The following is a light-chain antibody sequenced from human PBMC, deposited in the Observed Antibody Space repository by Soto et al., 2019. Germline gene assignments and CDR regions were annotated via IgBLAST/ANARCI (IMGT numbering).Light chain of an antibody. Sequence: DIQMTQSPSTLSASVGDRVTITCRASHRINSFLAWYQQKPGKAPKLLIYKAPSLHSGVPSRFSGSGSGTEFTLTISSLQPDDFATYYCQQYNGGYTFGQGTKLEIK. CDR2: KAP. CDR3: QQYNGGYT. J-gene: IGKJ2*01. CDR1: HRINSF. V-gene: IGKV1-5*03.